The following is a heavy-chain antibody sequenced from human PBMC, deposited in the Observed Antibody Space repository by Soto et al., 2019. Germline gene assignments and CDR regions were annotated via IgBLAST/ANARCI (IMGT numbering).Heavy chain of an antibody. CDR2: IYWNDDK. CDR1: GFSLSTSGVG. J-gene: IGHJ3*01. CDR3: AHSFFAIDAFDV. Sequence: QITLKESGPTLVKPTQTLTLTCTFSGFSLSTSGVGVGWIRQPPGKALEWLALIYWNDDKHYSPSLKSRLTKCKVSSQHHVCLTLCYLYPVDTATYYWAHSFFAIDAFDVWGQGTMVTVSS. D-gene: IGHD3-3*01. V-gene: IGHV2-5*01.